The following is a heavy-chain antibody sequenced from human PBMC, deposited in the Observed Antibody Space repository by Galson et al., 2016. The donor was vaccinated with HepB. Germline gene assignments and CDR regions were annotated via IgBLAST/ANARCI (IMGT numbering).Heavy chain of an antibody. CDR2: DGSKK. V-gene: IGHV3-7*03. Sequence: DGSKKYYVDSVKGRFTISRDNAKNSLYLQMNSLRAEDTAVYYCARDQDTSGYNYWGQGTLVTVSS. D-gene: IGHD3-22*01. CDR3: ARDQDTSGYNY. J-gene: IGHJ4*02.